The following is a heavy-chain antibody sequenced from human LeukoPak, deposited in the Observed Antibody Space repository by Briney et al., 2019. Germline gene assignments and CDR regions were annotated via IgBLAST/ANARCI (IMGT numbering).Heavy chain of an antibody. V-gene: IGHV1-2*02. CDR1: GYTFTGYY. Sequence: ASVKVSCKASGYTFTGYYMHWVRQAPGQGLEWMGWINPNSGGTNYAQKFQGRVTMTRDTSISTAYMELSRLRSDDTAVYYCARDCGSTSCYSIDPWGQGTLVTVSS. CDR2: INPNSGGT. D-gene: IGHD2-2*02. CDR3: ARDCGSTSCYSIDP. J-gene: IGHJ5*02.